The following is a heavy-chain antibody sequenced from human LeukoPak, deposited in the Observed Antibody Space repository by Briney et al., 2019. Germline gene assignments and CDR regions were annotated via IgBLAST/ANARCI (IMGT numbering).Heavy chain of an antibody. D-gene: IGHD2-21*02. V-gene: IGHV1-69*13. CDR3: AGGLVTAILGAFEYYFDY. J-gene: IGHJ4*02. CDR2: IIPIFGTA. CDR1: GGTFSSYA. Sequence: GASVKVSCKASGGTFSSYAISWVRQAPGQGLEWMGGIIPIFGTANYAQKFQGRVTITADESTSTAYMELSSLRSEDTAVYYCAGGLVTAILGAFEYYFDYWGQGTLVTVFS.